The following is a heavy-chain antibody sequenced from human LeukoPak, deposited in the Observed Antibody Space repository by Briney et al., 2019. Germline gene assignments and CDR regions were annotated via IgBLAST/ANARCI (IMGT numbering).Heavy chain of an antibody. Sequence: SETLSLTCTVSGGSISSYYWSWIRQPPGKGLEWIGYIYYSGSTNYNPSLKSRVTISVDTSKNQFSLKLSSVTAADTAVYYCARDTYYYDSSGFDYYYYMDVWGKGTTVTISS. V-gene: IGHV4-59*12. D-gene: IGHD3-22*01. CDR3: ARDTYYYDSSGFDYYYYMDV. CDR2: IYYSGST. CDR1: GGSISSYY. J-gene: IGHJ6*03.